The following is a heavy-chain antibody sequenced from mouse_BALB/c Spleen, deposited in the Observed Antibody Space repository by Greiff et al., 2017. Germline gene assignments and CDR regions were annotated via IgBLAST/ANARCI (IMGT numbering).Heavy chain of an antibody. D-gene: IGHD2-10*02. Sequence: VQLHQPGAELVRPGASVKLSCKASGYTFTSYWINWVKQRPGQGLEWIGNIYPSDSYTNYNQKFKDKATLTVDKSSSTAYMQLSSPTSEDSAVYYCTRWEYGNYYYAMDYWGQGTSVTVSS. J-gene: IGHJ4*01. CDR2: IYPSDSYT. V-gene: IGHV1-69*02. CDR1: GYTFTSYW. CDR3: TRWEYGNYYYAMDY.